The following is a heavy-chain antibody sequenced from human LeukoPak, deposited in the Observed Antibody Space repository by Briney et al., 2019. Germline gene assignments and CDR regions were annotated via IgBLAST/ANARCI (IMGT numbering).Heavy chain of an antibody. CDR3: ARFLPGSNWFDP. D-gene: IGHD1-14*01. Sequence: SETLSLTCTVSGGSISSSSYYWGWIRQPPGKGLEWIGSIYYSGSTYYNPSLKSRVTISVDTSKNQFSLKLSSVTAADTAVYYCARFLPGSNWFDPWGQGTLVTVSS. CDR2: IYYSGST. J-gene: IGHJ5*02. CDR1: GGSISSSSYY. V-gene: IGHV4-39*01.